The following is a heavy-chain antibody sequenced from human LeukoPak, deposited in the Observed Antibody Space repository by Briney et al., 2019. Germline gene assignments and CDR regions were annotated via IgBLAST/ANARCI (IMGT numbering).Heavy chain of an antibody. Sequence: PSETLSLTCTVSGGSISSNYWTWVRQPPGKGLEWIGYVYSSGSTCYNPSLKSRVTISIDTSKHQFSLKLSSVTAADTAVYYCARVTTIFGVDMYYFDYWGQGTLVTVSS. CDR1: GGSISSNY. D-gene: IGHD3-3*01. J-gene: IGHJ4*02. CDR2: VYSSGST. CDR3: ARVTTIFGVDMYYFDY. V-gene: IGHV4-59*01.